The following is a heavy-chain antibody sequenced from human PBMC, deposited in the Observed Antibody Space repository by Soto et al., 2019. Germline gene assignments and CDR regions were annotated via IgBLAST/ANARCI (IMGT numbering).Heavy chain of an antibody. V-gene: IGHV4-61*01. CDR1: GASASSGRYY. Sequence: QVQLQESGPGLVKPSETLSLTCTVTGASASSGRYYWSWIRQPPGKGLEWIGFVHYSGTTKYSPSLKTRVTVSLDTSENQISLKLSSVNAADTAIYYCARDLGSVWGQGTQVTVSS. CDR2: VHYSGTT. J-gene: IGHJ4*02. CDR3: ARDLGSV.